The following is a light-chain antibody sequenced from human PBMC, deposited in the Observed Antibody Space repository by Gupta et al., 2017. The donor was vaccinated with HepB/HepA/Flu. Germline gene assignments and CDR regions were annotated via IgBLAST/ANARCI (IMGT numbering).Light chain of an antibody. CDR2: DDS. V-gene: IGLV3-21*03. Sequence: SYVLTQPPSVSVAPGKTARITCGGNNIGSKSEHWYQQKPGQAPALVVYDDSDRPSGIPERFSGSNSGNTATLTISRVEAGDEADYYCQVWDSSSDYVVFGGGTKLTVL. J-gene: IGLJ2*01. CDR1: NIGSKS. CDR3: QVWDSSSDYVV.